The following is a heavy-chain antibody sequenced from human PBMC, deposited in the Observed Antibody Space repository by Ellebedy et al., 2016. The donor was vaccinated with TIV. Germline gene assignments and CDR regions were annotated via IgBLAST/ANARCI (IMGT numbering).Heavy chain of an antibody. J-gene: IGHJ6*02. CDR1: GASVSTSY. Sequence: MPGGSLRLSCTVSGASVSTSYWSWIRQAPGRGLEWIGYIYDMGGIGSTNYIPSLKSRVIISGDTSKNQLSLILTSLTSSDTAVYYCARGLMGYYSYGMDVWGQGTTVTVSS. D-gene: IGHD5-24*01. CDR2: IYDMGGIGST. CDR3: ARGLMGYYSYGMDV. V-gene: IGHV4-59*02.